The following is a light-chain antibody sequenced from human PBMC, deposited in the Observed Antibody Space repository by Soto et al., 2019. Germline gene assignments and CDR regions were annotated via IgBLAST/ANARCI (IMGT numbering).Light chain of an antibody. CDR2: EGS. Sequence: QSALTQPASVSGSPGQSITISCTGTSSDVGSYNLVSWYQHHPGKAPKLMIYEGSKRPSGVSNRFSGSKSANTASLTISGLQAEDEAAYYCCSYAGSSTSVVFGGGTKVTVL. J-gene: IGLJ2*01. V-gene: IGLV2-23*01. CDR3: CSYAGSSTSVV. CDR1: SSDVGSYNL.